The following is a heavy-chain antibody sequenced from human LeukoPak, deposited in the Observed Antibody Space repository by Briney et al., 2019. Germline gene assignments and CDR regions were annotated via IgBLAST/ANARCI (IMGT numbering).Heavy chain of an antibody. D-gene: IGHD6-13*01. V-gene: IGHV4-34*01. J-gene: IGHJ4*02. CDR2: INHSGST. Sequence: PSETLSLTCAVYGGSFSGYYWSWIRQPPGKGLEWIGEINHSGSTNYNPSLKSRVTISVDTSKNQFSLKLSSVTAADTAVYYCARVEISSWYVDYWGQGTLVTVSS. CDR1: GGSFSGYY. CDR3: ARVEISSWYVDY.